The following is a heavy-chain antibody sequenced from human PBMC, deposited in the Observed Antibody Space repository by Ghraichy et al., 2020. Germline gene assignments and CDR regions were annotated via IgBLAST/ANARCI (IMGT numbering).Heavy chain of an antibody. CDR1: GGSFSGYY. D-gene: IGHD2-2*01. Sequence: SQTLSLTCAVYGGSFSGYYWSWIRQPPGKGLEWIGEINHSGSTNYNPSLKSRVTISVATSKNQFSLKLSSVTAADTAVYSCARGTYCSSTRCYFRVIRTNSFDYWGQGTLVTVSS. CDR2: INHSGST. V-gene: IGHV4-34*01. CDR3: ARGTYCSSTRCYFRVIRTNSFDY. J-gene: IGHJ4*02.